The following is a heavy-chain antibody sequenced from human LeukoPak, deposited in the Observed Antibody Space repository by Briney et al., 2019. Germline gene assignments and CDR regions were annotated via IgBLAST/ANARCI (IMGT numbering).Heavy chain of an antibody. CDR2: IGSSSGYI. CDR1: GFTFNYYS. Sequence: TGGSLRLSCAASGFTFNYYSMNWVRQAPGKGLEWVSSIGSSSGYIYYADSVKGRFTISRDNAKNSVYLHMNSLRAEDTAVYYCALQWLVRGGGQGTLVTVSS. D-gene: IGHD6-19*01. J-gene: IGHJ4*02. V-gene: IGHV3-21*01. CDR3: ALQWLVRG.